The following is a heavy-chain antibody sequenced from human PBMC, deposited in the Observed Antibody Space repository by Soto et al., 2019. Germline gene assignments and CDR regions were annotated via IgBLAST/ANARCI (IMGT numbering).Heavy chain of an antibody. Sequence: ASVKVSCKASGGTFSSYTISWVRQAPGQGLEWMGRIIPILGIANYAQKFQGRVTITADKSTSTAYMELSSLRSEDTAVYYCARDKVVVVVAATSYYFDYWGQGTLVTVSS. CDR1: GGTFSSYT. V-gene: IGHV1-69*04. J-gene: IGHJ4*02. D-gene: IGHD2-15*01. CDR3: ARDKVVVVVAATSYYFDY. CDR2: IIPILGIA.